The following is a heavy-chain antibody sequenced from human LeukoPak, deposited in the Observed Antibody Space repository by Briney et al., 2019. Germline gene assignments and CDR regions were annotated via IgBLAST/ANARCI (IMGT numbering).Heavy chain of an antibody. D-gene: IGHD6-13*01. J-gene: IGHJ4*02. Sequence: ASVKVSCKASGYIFTNYGITWVRQAPGQGLEWMGWINTNNGNTNYAQKLQGRVTMTTDTSTTTAYMEVRSLRSDDTAVYYCARGPIAAAGDYWGQGTLATVSS. CDR2: INTNNGNT. V-gene: IGHV1-18*01. CDR1: GYIFTNYG. CDR3: ARGPIAAAGDY.